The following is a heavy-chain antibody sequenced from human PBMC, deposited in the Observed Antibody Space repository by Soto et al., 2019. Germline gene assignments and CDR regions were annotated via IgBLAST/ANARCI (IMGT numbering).Heavy chain of an antibody. D-gene: IGHD2-8*01. CDR1: GGSVSNSNYY. Sequence: SETLSLTCTVSGGSVSNSNYYWGWIRQSPGKGLEWIGSVYYRGRSYSKSSVKSRITISVDTSKNQFSLNLNSVTASDTAVYFCVSQRTSVLSQAYFDYWGPGALVTVSS. CDR3: VSQRTSVLSQAYFDY. CDR2: VYYRGRS. V-gene: IGHV4-39*01. J-gene: IGHJ4*02.